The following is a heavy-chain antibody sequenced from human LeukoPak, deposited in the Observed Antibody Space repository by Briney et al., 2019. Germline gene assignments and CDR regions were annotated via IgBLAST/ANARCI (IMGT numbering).Heavy chain of an antibody. D-gene: IGHD3-22*01. CDR3: ARDDPDDSSGYSSWYFDY. CDR2: IYTSGST. J-gene: IGHJ4*02. V-gene: IGHV4-4*07. CDR1: GGSISSYY. Sequence: SETLSLTCTVSGGSISSYYWSWIRQPAGKGLEWIGRIYTSGSTNYNPSPKSRVTMSVDTSKNQFSLKLSSVTAADTAVYYCARDDPDDSSGYSSWYFDYWGQGTLVTVSS.